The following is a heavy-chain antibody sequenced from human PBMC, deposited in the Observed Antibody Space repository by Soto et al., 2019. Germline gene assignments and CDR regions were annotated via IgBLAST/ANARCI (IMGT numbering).Heavy chain of an antibody. Sequence: EVQLVESGGGLVQPGGSLRLSCAVSGFTFSSYWMHWVRQAPGKGLVWVSRINTDGSTTSYADSVKGRFSISRDNAKNTLYLQMNSLRAEDTAVYYCARVAGGTYYFDYWGQGTLVTVSP. V-gene: IGHV3-74*01. D-gene: IGHD1-26*01. CDR2: INTDGSTT. CDR1: GFTFSSYW. J-gene: IGHJ4*02. CDR3: ARVAGGTYYFDY.